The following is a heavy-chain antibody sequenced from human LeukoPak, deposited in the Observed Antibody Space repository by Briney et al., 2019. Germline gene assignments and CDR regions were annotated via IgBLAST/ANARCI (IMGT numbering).Heavy chain of an antibody. D-gene: IGHD1-26*01. Sequence: PGGSLRLSCAVSGFTVSSNYFSWVRQAPGKGLEWVSVIYTEGTTYYADSVKGRFTISRDNARNMVYLQMNSLRAEDTAVYYCARSSYQPYFDYWGRGTLVTVSS. CDR3: ARSSYQPYFDY. CDR1: GFTVSSNY. J-gene: IGHJ4*02. CDR2: IYTEGTT. V-gene: IGHV3-66*01.